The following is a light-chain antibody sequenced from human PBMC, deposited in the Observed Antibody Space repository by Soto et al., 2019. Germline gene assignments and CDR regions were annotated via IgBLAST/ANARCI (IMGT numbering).Light chain of an antibody. CDR2: DVS. CDR3: CSYTSSSTLV. CDR1: SSDVGGYNS. Sequence: QSALTQPASVSGSPGQSITISCTGTSSDVGGYNSVSWYQQHPGKAPKVMIYDVSNRPSGVSNRFSGSKSGNTASLTISGLQAEDEADDYCCSYTSSSTLVFGGGTKLTVL. V-gene: IGLV2-14*01. J-gene: IGLJ2*01.